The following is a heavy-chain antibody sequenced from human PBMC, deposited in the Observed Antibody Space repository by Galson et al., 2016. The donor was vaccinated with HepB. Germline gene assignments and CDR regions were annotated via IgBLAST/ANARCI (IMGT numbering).Heavy chain of an antibody. CDR2: IDGGGEGT. V-gene: IGHV3-23*01. J-gene: IGHJ4*02. Sequence: SLRLSCAASGFILNNYAMYWVRQAPGEGLEWVSAIDGGGEGTYYADSVKGRFSISRDNSKNTLYLHMNGLRPEDTAVYFCAKRVAPIGAPYSFDRWGQGTLVTVSS. CDR1: GFILNNYA. D-gene: IGHD2-15*01. CDR3: AKRVAPIGAPYSFDR.